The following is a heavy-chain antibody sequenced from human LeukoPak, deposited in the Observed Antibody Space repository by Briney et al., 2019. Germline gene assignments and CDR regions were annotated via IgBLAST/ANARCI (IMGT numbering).Heavy chain of an antibody. CDR2: IYYSGST. CDR3: ARGSHYYDSSGYSFDY. J-gene: IGHJ4*02. Sequence: SETLSLTCTVSGGSISSYYWSWIRQPPGKGLEWIGYIYYSGSTNYNPSLKSRITISLDTSKNQFSLKLSSVTAADTAVYCCARGSHYYDSSGYSFDYWGQGTLVTVSS. D-gene: IGHD3-22*01. V-gene: IGHV4-59*01. CDR1: GGSISSYY.